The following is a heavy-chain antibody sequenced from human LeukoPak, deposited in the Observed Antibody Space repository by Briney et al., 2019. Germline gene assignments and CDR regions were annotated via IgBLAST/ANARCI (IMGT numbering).Heavy chain of an antibody. CDR1: GWSFSGYY. Sequence: SETLSLTCAVYGWSFSGYYLSWIRQPPGKGLEWIGEINHSGSTNYNPSLKSRVTISVDKSTNQFSLKLSSVTAADTAVYYCAREAYYYELYYFDYWGQGTLVTVSS. CDR2: INHSGST. D-gene: IGHD3-22*01. CDR3: AREAYYYELYYFDY. V-gene: IGHV4-34*01. J-gene: IGHJ4*02.